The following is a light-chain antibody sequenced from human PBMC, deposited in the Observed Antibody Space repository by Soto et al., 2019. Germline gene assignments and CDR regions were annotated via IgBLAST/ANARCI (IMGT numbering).Light chain of an antibody. CDR3: QQLRMYPST. Sequence: IQLTQSPSSLSASVGDRVTITCRASQDIAIYLAWYQQKPGEAPKLLIYAASTLYGGVPSRFSGSGSGTDFALTITSLQAEDFATDYCQQLRMYPSTLGGGTKVEIK. V-gene: IGKV1-9*01. CDR1: QDIAIY. CDR2: AAS. J-gene: IGKJ4*01.